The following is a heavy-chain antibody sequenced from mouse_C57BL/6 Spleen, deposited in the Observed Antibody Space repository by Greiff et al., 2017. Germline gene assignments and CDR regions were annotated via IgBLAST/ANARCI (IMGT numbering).Heavy chain of an antibody. CDR2: IYPGDGDT. Sequence: VKLMESGAELVKPGASVKISCKASGYAFSSYWMNWVKQRPGKGLEWIGQIYPGDGDTNYNGKFKGKATLTADKSSSTAYMQLSSLTSEDSAVYFCARSRNYGSGYFDVWGTGTTVTVSS. V-gene: IGHV1-80*01. J-gene: IGHJ1*03. CDR1: GYAFSSYW. D-gene: IGHD1-1*01. CDR3: ARSRNYGSGYFDV.